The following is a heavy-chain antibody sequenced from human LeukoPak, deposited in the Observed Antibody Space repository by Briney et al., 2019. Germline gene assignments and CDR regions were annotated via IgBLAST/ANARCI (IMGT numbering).Heavy chain of an antibody. CDR2: INPNSGGT. CDR3: ARVDSSGYYAIDY. V-gene: IGHV1-2*02. D-gene: IGHD3-22*01. J-gene: IGHJ4*02. CDR1: GYTFTGYY. Sequence: ASVKVSCKASGYTFTGYYMHWVRQAPGQGLEWMGWINPNSGGTNYAQKSQGRVTMTRDTSISTAYMELSRLRSDDTAVYYCARVDSSGYYAIDYWGQGTLVTVSS.